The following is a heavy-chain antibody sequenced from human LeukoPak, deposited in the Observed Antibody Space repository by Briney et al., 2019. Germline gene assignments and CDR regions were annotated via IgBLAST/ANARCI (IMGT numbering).Heavy chain of an antibody. D-gene: IGHD3-10*01. J-gene: IGHJ6*03. V-gene: IGHV4-39*01. CDR2: IYYSGST. CDR1: GGSISSSSYY. Sequence: PSETLSLTCTVSGGSISSSSYYWGWIRQPPGKGLEWIGNIYYSGSTYYNPSLKSRVTISVDTSKNQFSLKLSSVTAADTAVYYCARQYMVRGVIYYYYMDVWGKGTTVTISS. CDR3: ARQYMVRGVIYYYYMDV.